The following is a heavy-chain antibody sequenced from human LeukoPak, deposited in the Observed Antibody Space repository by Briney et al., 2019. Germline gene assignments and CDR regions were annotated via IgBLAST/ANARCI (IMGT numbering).Heavy chain of an antibody. J-gene: IGHJ6*02. V-gene: IGHV1-69*05. CDR1: GGTFSSYA. CDR3: ARDWWLRIEYYYYGMDV. D-gene: IGHD5-12*01. Sequence: GASVKVSCKASGGTFSSYAISWVRQAPGQGLEWMGGIIPIFGTANYAQKFQGRVTITTDESTSTAYMELSSLRSEDTAVYYCARDWWLRIEYYYYGMDVWGQGTTVTVSS. CDR2: IIPIFGTA.